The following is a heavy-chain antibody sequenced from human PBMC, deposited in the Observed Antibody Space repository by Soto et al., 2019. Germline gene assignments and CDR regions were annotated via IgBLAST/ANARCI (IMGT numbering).Heavy chain of an antibody. V-gene: IGHV4-30-2*01. CDR1: GGSVNSGGYS. Sequence: SETLSLTCAVSGGSVNSGGYSWSWIRQAPGKGLEWIGYIDQSGTTYSNPSLKSRVTLSVDKSKNQFSLNLSSVTAADTAVYYCARETRARFGPWGQGTPVTVSS. CDR2: IDQSGTT. CDR3: ARETRARFGP. J-gene: IGHJ5*02.